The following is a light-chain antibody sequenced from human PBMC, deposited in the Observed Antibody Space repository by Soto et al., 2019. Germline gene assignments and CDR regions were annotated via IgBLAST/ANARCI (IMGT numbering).Light chain of an antibody. J-gene: IGKJ2*01. CDR2: DAS. CDR1: QSISTW. Sequence: DIQMTQSPSTVSASVGDGVTITCRASQSISTWLAWYQQKPGKAPKLLIYDASTLESGVPSGFSGSGSGTEFTLTIRSLQPDDFATYYCQQYNSYPYTFGQGTKLEIK. CDR3: QQYNSYPYT. V-gene: IGKV1-5*01.